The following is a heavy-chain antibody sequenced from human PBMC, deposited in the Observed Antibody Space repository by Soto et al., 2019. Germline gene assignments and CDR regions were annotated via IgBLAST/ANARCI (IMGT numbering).Heavy chain of an antibody. CDR3: ARHLYNAWSARYWHFD. J-gene: IGHJ4*01. Sequence: PSETLSLTCTVSSGSVATRDSYWGWVRQASGKGLEWIATISNSGETFYNPSLRSRVTISVDTSKSQFSLALTSVTAADTATYSCARHLYNAWSARYWHFD. D-gene: IGHD3-16*02. CDR2: ISNSGET. CDR1: SGSVATRDSY. V-gene: IGHV4-39*01.